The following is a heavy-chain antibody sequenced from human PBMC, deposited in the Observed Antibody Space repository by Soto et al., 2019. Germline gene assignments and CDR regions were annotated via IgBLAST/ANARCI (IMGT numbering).Heavy chain of an antibody. D-gene: IGHD6-19*01. V-gene: IGHV3-30-3*01. Sequence: GGSLRLSCAASGFTFSSYAMHWVRQAPGKGLEWVAVISYDGSNKYYADSVKGRFTISRDNSKNTLYLQMNSLRAEDTAVYYCARDRGIAVAGLDYWGQGTLVTVSS. CDR2: ISYDGSNK. CDR1: GFTFSSYA. CDR3: ARDRGIAVAGLDY. J-gene: IGHJ4*02.